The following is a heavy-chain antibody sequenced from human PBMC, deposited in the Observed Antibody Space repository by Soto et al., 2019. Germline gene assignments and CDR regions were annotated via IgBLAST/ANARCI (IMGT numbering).Heavy chain of an antibody. Sequence: GGSLRLSCAASGFTFSSYAMHWVRQAPGKGLEWVAVISYDGSNKYYADSVKGRFTISRDNSKNTLYLQMNSLRAEDTAVYYCARDRVGSSGSSPYYYYGMDVWGQGTTVTAP. CDR3: ARDRVGSSGSSPYYYYGMDV. CDR2: ISYDGSNK. V-gene: IGHV3-30-3*01. CDR1: GFTFSSYA. J-gene: IGHJ6*02. D-gene: IGHD6-19*01.